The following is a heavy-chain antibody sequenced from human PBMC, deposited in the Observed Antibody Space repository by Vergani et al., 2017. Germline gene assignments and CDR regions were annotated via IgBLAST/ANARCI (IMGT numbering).Heavy chain of an antibody. CDR1: GGSISSSNW. CDR2: IYHSGST. V-gene: IGHV4-4*03. Sequence: QVQLQESGPGLVKPPGTLSLTCAVSGGSISSSNWWSWVRQPPGKGLEWIGEIYHSGSTNYNPSLKSRVTITVDKSKNPFSLKLSSVTAADTAVYYCARDPRGGYYGSGSYYDYWGQGTLVTVSS. CDR3: ARDPRGGYYGSGSYYDY. D-gene: IGHD3-10*01. J-gene: IGHJ4*02.